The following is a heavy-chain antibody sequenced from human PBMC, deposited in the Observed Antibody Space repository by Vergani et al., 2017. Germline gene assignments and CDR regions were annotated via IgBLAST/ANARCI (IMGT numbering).Heavy chain of an antibody. Sequence: QVQLQESGPGLVKPSQTLSLTCTVSGGSISSGGYYWSWIRQHPGKGLEWIGDIYYSGSTYYNPSLKSRVTISVDTSKNQFSLKLSSVTAADTAGYYCARGTAAAGGGEYYGMDVWGQGTTVTVSS. V-gene: IGHV4-31*03. CDR2: IYYSGST. CDR3: ARGTAAAGGGEYYGMDV. J-gene: IGHJ6*02. CDR1: GGSISSGGYY. D-gene: IGHD6-13*01.